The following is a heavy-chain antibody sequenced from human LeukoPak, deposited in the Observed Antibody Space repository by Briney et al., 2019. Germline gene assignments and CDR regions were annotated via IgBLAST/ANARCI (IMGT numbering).Heavy chain of an antibody. D-gene: IGHD3-16*01. CDR2: FDAEDGET. CDR1: GYTLTELS. CDR3: ATVTRLGFYMDV. Sequence: ASVKVSCKVSGYTLTELSMHWVRQAPGKGLEWMGGFDAEDGETIYAQKFQGRVTMTEDTSTDTAYMELSSLRSEDTAVYYCATVTRLGFYMDVWGKGTTVTISS. J-gene: IGHJ6*03. V-gene: IGHV1-24*01.